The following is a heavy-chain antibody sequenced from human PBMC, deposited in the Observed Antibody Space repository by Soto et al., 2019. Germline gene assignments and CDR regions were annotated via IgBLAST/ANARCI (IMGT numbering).Heavy chain of an antibody. J-gene: IGHJ6*02. CDR2: MWYDGSNK. CDR3: ARDAILDV. Sequence: QVQLVESGGGVVQPGRSLRLSCAASGFTFSSYGMHWVRQAPGKGLEWVAVMWYDGSNKYYADSVKGRFTISRDNSKNTLYLQMNSLRAEDTSVYYCARDAILDVWGQGTTVTVSS. V-gene: IGHV3-33*01. CDR1: GFTFSSYG. D-gene: IGHD2-2*01.